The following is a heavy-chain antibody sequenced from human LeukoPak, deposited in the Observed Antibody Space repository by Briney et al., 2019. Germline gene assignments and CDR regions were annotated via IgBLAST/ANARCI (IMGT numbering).Heavy chain of an antibody. Sequence: SETLSLTCAVSGGSISSSNWWSWVRQPPGKGLEWIGEIYHSGSTNYNPSLKSRVTMSVDTSKNQFSLKLSSVTAADTAVYYCARHWYGSSWYRYFDLWGRGTLVTVSS. CDR1: GGSISSSNW. J-gene: IGHJ2*01. D-gene: IGHD6-13*01. CDR2: IYHSGST. CDR3: ARHWYGSSWYRYFDL. V-gene: IGHV4-4*02.